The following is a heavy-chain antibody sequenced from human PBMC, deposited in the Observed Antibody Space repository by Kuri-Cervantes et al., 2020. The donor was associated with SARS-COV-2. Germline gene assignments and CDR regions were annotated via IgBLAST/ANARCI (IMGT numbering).Heavy chain of an antibody. V-gene: IGHV3-30*02. CDR3: ARARGSDSGYAFDI. CDR1: GFTFSSYG. CDR2: IRYDGSNK. D-gene: IGHD3-10*01. J-gene: IGHJ3*02. Sequence: GESLKIACAASGFTFSSYGMHWVRQAPGKGLEWVAFIRYDGSNKYYADSVKGRFTISRDNSKNALYLQMNSLRAEDTAVYYCARARGSDSGYAFDIWGQGTTVTVSS.